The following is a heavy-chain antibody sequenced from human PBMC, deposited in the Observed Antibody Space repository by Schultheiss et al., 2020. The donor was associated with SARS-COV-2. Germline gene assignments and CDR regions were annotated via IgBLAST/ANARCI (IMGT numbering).Heavy chain of an antibody. D-gene: IGHD6-25*01. V-gene: IGHV4-59*01. CDR2: IYYSGST. CDR3: ATPLRAAAGLDAFYI. Sequence: SETLSLTCTVSGGSISSYYWSWIRQPPGKGLEWIGYIYYSGSTNYNPSLKSRVTISVDTSKNQFSLKLSSVTAADTAVYYCATPLRAAAGLDAFYIWGQGTMVTVSS. CDR1: GGSISSYY. J-gene: IGHJ3*02.